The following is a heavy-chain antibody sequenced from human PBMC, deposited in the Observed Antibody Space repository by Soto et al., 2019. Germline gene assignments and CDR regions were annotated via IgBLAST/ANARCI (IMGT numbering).Heavy chain of an antibody. CDR2: ISGSGGST. CDR3: AKVGGIYYYYGMDV. V-gene: IGHV3-23*01. CDR1: GFTFSSYA. J-gene: IGHJ6*02. Sequence: GGSLRLSCAASGFTFSSYAMSWVRQAPGKGLEWVSAISGSGGSTYYADSVKGRFTISRDNSKNTLYLQMNSLRAEDTAVYYCAKVGGIYYYYGMDVWGQGTTVTVS.